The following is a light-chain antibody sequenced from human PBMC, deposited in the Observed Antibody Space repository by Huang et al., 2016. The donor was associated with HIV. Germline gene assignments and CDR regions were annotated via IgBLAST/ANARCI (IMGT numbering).Light chain of an antibody. J-gene: IGKJ2*01. CDR1: QSVASS. V-gene: IGKV3-15*01. CDR2: GPS. CDR3: QQYENWPRT. Sequence: EIVMTQSPATLSVSPGGRATLSCRASQSVASSLAWYQQKPGQTPRLLIYGPSTRATGIPARVSGSGSETEFTLTISSRQSEDFAVYYCQQYENWPRTFGQGTRLEIK.